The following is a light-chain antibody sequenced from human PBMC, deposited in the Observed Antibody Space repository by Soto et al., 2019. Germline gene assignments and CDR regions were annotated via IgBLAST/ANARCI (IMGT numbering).Light chain of an antibody. CDR1: SYNIGSNT. V-gene: IGLV1-44*01. J-gene: IGLJ1*01. Sequence: SVLTQPPSASGTPGQRVTISCSGSSYNIGSNTVNWFQQLPGTAPKLLIYSDNQRPSGVPGRFSGSKSGTSASLAISGLQSEDEADYYCAAWDDSLNGRHVFGTGTKVTVL. CDR2: SDN. CDR3: AAWDDSLNGRHV.